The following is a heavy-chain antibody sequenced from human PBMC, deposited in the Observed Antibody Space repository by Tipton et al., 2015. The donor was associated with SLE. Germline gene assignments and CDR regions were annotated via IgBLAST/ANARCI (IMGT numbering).Heavy chain of an antibody. J-gene: IGHJ4*02. CDR3: ARDFKGIVADYFDY. CDR1: GGSISSYY. V-gene: IGHV4-59*01. CDR2: IHYSGST. Sequence: TLSLTCTVSGGSISSYYWSWIRQPPGKGLEWIGYIHYSGSTNYNPSLKSRVTISVDTSKNQFSLKLSSVTAADTAVYYCARDFKGIVADYFDYWGQGTLVTVSS. D-gene: IGHD1-26*01.